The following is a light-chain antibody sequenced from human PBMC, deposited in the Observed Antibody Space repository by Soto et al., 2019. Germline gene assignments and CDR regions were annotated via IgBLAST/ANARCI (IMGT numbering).Light chain of an antibody. CDR3: QHYGGSQGT. V-gene: IGKV3-15*01. J-gene: IGKJ1*01. CDR2: GGS. CDR1: QSRTRN. Sequence: EILITKSPATVSESPGERVTLSCSASQSRTRNLAWYQHKPGQSPRLLIYGGSARATGIPARFSGGGSGTDFTLTFSRLDPEDFAVYYCQHYGGSQGTFGEGTKVDIK.